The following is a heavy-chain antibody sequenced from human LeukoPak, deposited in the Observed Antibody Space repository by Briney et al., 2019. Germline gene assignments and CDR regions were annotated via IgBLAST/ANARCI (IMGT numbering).Heavy chain of an antibody. J-gene: IGHJ4*02. CDR1: GGSISSYY. D-gene: IGHD6-19*01. V-gene: IGHV4-4*07. CDR3: ARGLGSGSAKKNGADYFDY. Sequence: SETLSLTCTVSGGSISSYYWSWIRQPAGKGLEWIGRIYTSGSTNYNPSLKSRVTMSVDTSKNQFSLKLSSVTAADTAVYYCARGLGSGSAKKNGADYFDYWGQGTLVTVSS. CDR2: IYTSGST.